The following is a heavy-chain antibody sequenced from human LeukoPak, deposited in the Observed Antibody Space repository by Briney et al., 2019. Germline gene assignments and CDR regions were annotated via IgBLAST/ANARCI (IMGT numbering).Heavy chain of an antibody. CDR3: AKLYSYGLGRPIYGMDV. CDR2: INHSGST. V-gene: IGHV4-34*01. D-gene: IGHD5-18*01. CDR1: GGSFSGYY. Sequence: SETLSLTCAVYGGSFSGYYWSWTRQPPGKGLEWIGEINHSGSTNYNPSLKSRVTISVDTSKNQFSLKLSSVTAADTAVYYCAKLYSYGLGRPIYGMDVWGQGTTVTVSS. J-gene: IGHJ6*02.